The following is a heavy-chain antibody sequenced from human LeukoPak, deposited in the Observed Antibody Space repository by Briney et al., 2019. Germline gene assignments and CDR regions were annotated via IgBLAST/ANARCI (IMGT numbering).Heavy chain of an antibody. V-gene: IGHV3-21*06. J-gene: IGHJ3*02. CDR3: ATRVTADSYDASDI. Sequence: GGSLRLSCAASGFVFRSFSMTWVRQAPGKGLEWVASISSTSNHKYHADSVKGRFTISRDNDENSLYLQMNSLRAEDTALYYCATRVTADSYDASDIRGQGTMVTVSS. CDR1: GFVFRSFS. CDR2: ISSTSNHK. D-gene: IGHD6-25*01.